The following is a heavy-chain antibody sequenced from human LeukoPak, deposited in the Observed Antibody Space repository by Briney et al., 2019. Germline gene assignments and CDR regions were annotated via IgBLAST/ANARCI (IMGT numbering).Heavy chain of an antibody. V-gene: IGHV3-30*18. J-gene: IGHJ4*02. CDR3: AKGMARFGYGALLDY. D-gene: IGHD4/OR15-4a*01. Sequence: GGSLRLSCAASGFTFNNYGMHWVRQAPGKGLEWVAVISYDGPNKYYADSVKGRFTISRDNSKNTQYLQMNSLRTEDTAVYYCAKGMARFGYGALLDYWGQGTLVTVSS. CDR1: GFTFNNYG. CDR2: ISYDGPNK.